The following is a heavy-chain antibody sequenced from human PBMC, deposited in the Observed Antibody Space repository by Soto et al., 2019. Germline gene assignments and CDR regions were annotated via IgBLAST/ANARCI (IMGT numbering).Heavy chain of an antibody. Sequence: GGSLRLSCAASGFTFSSYDMHWVRQATGKGLEWVSAIGTAGDTYYPGSVKGRFTISRENAKNSLYLQMNSLRAGDTAVYYCARGPGGAAAGTKDYYYYYMDVWGKGTTVTVSS. V-gene: IGHV3-13*01. CDR3: ARGPGGAAAGTKDYYYYYMDV. CDR1: GFTFSSYD. J-gene: IGHJ6*03. D-gene: IGHD6-13*01. CDR2: IGTAGDT.